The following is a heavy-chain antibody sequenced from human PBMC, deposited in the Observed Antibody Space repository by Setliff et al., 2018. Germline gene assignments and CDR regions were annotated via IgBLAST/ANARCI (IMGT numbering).Heavy chain of an antibody. CDR2: ISSSSSTI. CDR1: GFTFSSYS. D-gene: IGHD2-2*01. CDR3: AREYCSSTSCYGGYYYGMDV. Sequence: PGGSLRLSCAASGFTFSSYSMNWVRQAPGKGLEWVSYISSSSSTIYYADSVKGRFTISRDNAKNSLYLQMNSLRAESTAVYYCAREYCSSTSCYGGYYYGMDVWGQGTTVTVSS. J-gene: IGHJ6*02. V-gene: IGHV3-48*01.